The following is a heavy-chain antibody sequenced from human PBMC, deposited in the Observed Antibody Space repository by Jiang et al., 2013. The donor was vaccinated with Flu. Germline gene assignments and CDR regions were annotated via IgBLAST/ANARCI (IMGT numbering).Heavy chain of an antibody. CDR1: GGTFSSYA. CDR2: IIPIFGTA. V-gene: IGHV1-69*01. CDR3: ATLDIVVVPAEYYFDY. Sequence: GSSVKVSCKASGGTFSSYAISWVRQAPGQGLEWMGGIIPIFGTANYAQKFQGRVTITADESTSTAYMELSSLRSEDTAVYYCATLDIVVVPAEYYFDYWGQGTLVTVSS. D-gene: IGHD2-2*01. J-gene: IGHJ4*02.